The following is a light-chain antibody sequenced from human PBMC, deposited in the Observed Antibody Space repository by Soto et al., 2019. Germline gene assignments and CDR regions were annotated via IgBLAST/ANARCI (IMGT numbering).Light chain of an antibody. CDR3: SSYTNTNTLV. J-gene: IGLJ2*01. V-gene: IGLV2-14*01. CDR1: TSGVGGYNH. CDR2: DVN. Sequence: QSALIQPASVSGSPGQSITISCTGTTSGVGGYNHVSWFQQHPGKVPKLMIYDVNNRPSGVSNRFSGSKSGNTASLTISGLQAEDEADYYCSSYTNTNTLVFGGGTKLTVL.